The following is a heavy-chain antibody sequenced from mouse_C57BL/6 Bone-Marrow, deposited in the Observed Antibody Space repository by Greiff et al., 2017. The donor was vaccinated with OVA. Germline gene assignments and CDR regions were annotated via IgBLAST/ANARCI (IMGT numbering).Heavy chain of an antibody. CDR3: ARTYGSSYGFAY. V-gene: IGHV14-3*01. J-gene: IGHJ3*01. D-gene: IGHD1-1*01. Sequence: EVMLVESVAELVRPGASVKLSCTASGFNIKNTYMHWVKQRPEQGLEWIGRIDPANGNTKYAPKFQGKATITADTSSNTAYLQLSSLTSEDTAIYYCARTYGSSYGFAYWGQGTLVTVSA. CDR2: IDPANGNT. CDR1: GFNIKNTY.